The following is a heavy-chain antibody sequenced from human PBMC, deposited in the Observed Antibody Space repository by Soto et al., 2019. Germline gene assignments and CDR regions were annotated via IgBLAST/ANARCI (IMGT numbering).Heavy chain of an antibody. J-gene: IGHJ4*02. D-gene: IGHD5-12*01. CDR2: INPSGGST. V-gene: IGHV1-46*03. Sequence: QVQLVQSGAEVKKPGASVKVSCKASGYTFTSYYMHWVRQAPGQGLEWMGIINPSGGSTSYAQKFQGRGTMTRDTSTSTVYMELSSLRSEDTAVYYCATANRDGYNYPSLGYWGQGTLVTVSS. CDR3: ATANRDGYNYPSLGY. CDR1: GYTFTSYY.